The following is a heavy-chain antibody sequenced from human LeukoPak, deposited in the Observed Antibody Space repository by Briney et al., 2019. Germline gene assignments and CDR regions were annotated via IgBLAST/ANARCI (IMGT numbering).Heavy chain of an antibody. D-gene: IGHD3-22*01. CDR2: INHSGST. V-gene: IGHV4-4*02. Sequence: SETLSLTCTVSGGSISSSNWWSWIRQPPGKGLEWIGEINHSGSTNYNPSLKSRVTISVDTSKNQSSLKLSSVTAADTAVYYCARLPVTYYYDSSGYSADYWGQGTLVTVSS. J-gene: IGHJ4*02. CDR3: ARLPVTYYYDSSGYSADY. CDR1: GGSISSSNW.